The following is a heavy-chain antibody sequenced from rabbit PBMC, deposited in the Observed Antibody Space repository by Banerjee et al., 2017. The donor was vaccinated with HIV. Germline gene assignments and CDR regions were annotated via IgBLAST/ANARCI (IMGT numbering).Heavy chain of an antibody. CDR1: GIDLSTYYY. Sequence: QEQLVESGGGLVQPEGSLTLTCKASGIDLSTYYYMCWVRQAPGKGLEWIACIYAGSSDYTYYANWAKGRFTISKTSSTTVTLQMTSLTAADTATYFCARRYTSGSGIYIYGAFDPRGPGTLVTVS. CDR3: ARRYTSGSGIYIYGAFDP. J-gene: IGHJ2*01. V-gene: IGHV1S45*01. D-gene: IGHD1-1*01. CDR2: IYAGSSDYT.